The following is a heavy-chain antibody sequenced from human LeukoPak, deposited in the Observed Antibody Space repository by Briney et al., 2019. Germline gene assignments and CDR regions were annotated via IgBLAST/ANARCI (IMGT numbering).Heavy chain of an antibody. J-gene: IGHJ6*02. D-gene: IGHD5-18*01. V-gene: IGHV4-59*01. CDR2: IHYSGST. CDR1: GGSIRNYY. Sequence: SETLSLTCIVSGGSIRNYYWNWIRQSPGKGLEWIGFIHYSGSTYYRPTLKSRVTMSVDTSKNQFSLKLTSVTAADTAVYYCARGGDSSGYLNHYYYGMDVWGQGTTVTVSS. CDR3: ARGGDSSGYLNHYYYGMDV.